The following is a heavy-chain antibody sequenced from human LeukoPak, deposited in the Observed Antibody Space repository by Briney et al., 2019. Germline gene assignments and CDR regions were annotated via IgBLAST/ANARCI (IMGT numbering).Heavy chain of an antibody. Sequence: GGSLRLSCAASGFNFSTHAMSWGRQTPGKGLEWVSAISGGGDITYSADSVTGRFTISRDNSKDTLFLQMHSLRPGDTAVYYCVREDTPATANYWGQGTLVTISS. V-gene: IGHV3-23*01. J-gene: IGHJ4*02. D-gene: IGHD2-21*02. CDR2: ISGGGDIT. CDR3: VREDTPATANY. CDR1: GFNFSTHA.